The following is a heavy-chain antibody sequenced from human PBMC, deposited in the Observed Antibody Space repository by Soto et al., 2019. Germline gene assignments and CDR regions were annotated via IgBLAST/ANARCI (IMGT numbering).Heavy chain of an antibody. CDR1: GGSFRGYH. D-gene: IGHD6-6*01. J-gene: IGHJ6*02. V-gene: IGHV4-34*01. CDR3: ARGLSSSATFYHYYGMDV. Sequence: PSETLSLTCAVYGGSFRGYHWSWIRQHPGKGLEWIGEINHSGSTNYNPSLKSRVIISLETSKNQFSLILTSVTAADTAVYYCARGLSSSATFYHYYGMDVWGQGTTVTVSS. CDR2: INHSGST.